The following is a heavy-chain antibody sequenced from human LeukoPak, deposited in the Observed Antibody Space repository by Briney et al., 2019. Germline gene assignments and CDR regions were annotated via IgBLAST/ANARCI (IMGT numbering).Heavy chain of an antibody. CDR1: GFTFSTYG. CDR3: ASWTKGYFDY. V-gene: IGHV3-30*03. J-gene: IGHJ4*02. D-gene: IGHD3/OR15-3a*01. CDR2: ISYDGSNE. Sequence: PGGSLRLSCAASGFTFSTYGMHWVRQAPGKGLEWVAVISYDGSNEYYADSVKGRFTISRDNSKNSLYLQMNSLRAEDTAVYYCASWTKGYFDYWGQGTLVTVSS.